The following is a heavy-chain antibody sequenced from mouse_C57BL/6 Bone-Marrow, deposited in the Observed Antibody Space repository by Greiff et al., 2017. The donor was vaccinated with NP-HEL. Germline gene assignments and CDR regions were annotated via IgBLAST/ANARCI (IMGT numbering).Heavy chain of an antibody. CDR3: ARRKGIPIYYYGSSYCWYFDV. D-gene: IGHD1-1*01. CDR2: IDPNSGGT. Sequence: QVQLQQPGAELVKPGASVKLSCKASGYTFTSYWMHWVKQRPGRGLEWIGRIDPNSGGTKYNEKFKSKATLTVDKPSSTAYMQLSSLTSEDSAVYYCARRKGIPIYYYGSSYCWYFDVWGTGTTVTVSS. CDR1: GYTFTSYW. J-gene: IGHJ1*03. V-gene: IGHV1-72*01.